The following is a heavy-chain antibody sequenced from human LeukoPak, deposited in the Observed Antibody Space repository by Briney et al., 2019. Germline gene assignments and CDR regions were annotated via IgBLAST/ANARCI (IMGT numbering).Heavy chain of an antibody. D-gene: IGHD3-22*01. V-gene: IGHV3-30*18. Sequence: GGSLRLSCAASGFTFSSYGMHWVRQAPGKGLEWVADISYDRSNKYYADSVKGRFTISRDTTKNTLYLQMNSLRAEDTAVYYCAKDSYYYDSSGYYLFGSSLDYWGQGTLVTVSS. CDR3: AKDSYYYDSSGYYLFGSSLDY. J-gene: IGHJ4*02. CDR2: ISYDRSNK. CDR1: GFTFSSYG.